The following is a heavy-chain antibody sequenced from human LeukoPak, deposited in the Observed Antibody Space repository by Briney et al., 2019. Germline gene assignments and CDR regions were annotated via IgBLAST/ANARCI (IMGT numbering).Heavy chain of an antibody. J-gene: IGHJ6*03. V-gene: IGHV4-61*10. CDR2: INHSGST. D-gene: IGHD3-22*01. CDR1: GGSISSGSYY. Sequence: SETLSLTCTVSGGSISSGSYYWSWIRQPAGKGLEWIGEINHSGSTNYNPSLKSRVTISVDTSKNQFSLKLSSVTAADTAVYYCARQTHSSGYYYSAGYYYYYMDVWGKGTTVTISS. CDR3: ARQTHSSGYYYSAGYYYYYMDV.